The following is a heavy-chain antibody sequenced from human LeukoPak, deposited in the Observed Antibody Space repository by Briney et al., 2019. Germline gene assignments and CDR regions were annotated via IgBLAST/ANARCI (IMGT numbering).Heavy chain of an antibody. V-gene: IGHV3-11*01. CDR1: GFTFSDYY. CDR2: ISSSGSNI. D-gene: IGHD3-10*01. CDR3: ARAVLTMVRGVPNWFDP. Sequence: GGSLRLSCAASGFTFSDYYMSWIRQAPGKGLEWVSYISSSGSNIYYADSVKGRFTISRDNAKNSLYLQMNSLRAEDTAVYYCARAVLTMVRGVPNWFDPWGQGTLVTVSS. J-gene: IGHJ5*02.